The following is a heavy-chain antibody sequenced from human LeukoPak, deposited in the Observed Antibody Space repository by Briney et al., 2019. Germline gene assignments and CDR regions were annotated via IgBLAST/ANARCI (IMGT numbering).Heavy chain of an antibody. CDR3: ARDRNYYDRSSFHERAGYYFDF. CDR1: GYTFTGYN. J-gene: IGHJ4*02. Sequence: GASMKVSCQASGYTFTGYNVNWVRQAPGQGLEWMGWINPGRGGTNYAQKFQGRFTLTRDTSITTVYMELSGLRSDDTAVYFCARDRNYYDRSSFHERAGYYFDFWGQGTLVTVSS. CDR2: INPGRGGT. D-gene: IGHD3-22*01. V-gene: IGHV1-2*02.